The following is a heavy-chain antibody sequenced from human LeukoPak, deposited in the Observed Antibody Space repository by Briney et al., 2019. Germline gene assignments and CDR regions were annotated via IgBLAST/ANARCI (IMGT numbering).Heavy chain of an antibody. CDR3: AKGNRQWLNLNWFDP. CDR2: ISWNSGSI. J-gene: IGHJ5*02. Sequence: GRSLRLSCAASGFTFDDYAMHWVRQAPGKGLDWVSGISWNSGSIGYADSVKGRFTISRDNAKNSLYLQMNSLRAEDMALYYCAKGNRQWLNLNWFDPWGQGTLVTVSS. CDR1: GFTFDDYA. V-gene: IGHV3-9*03. D-gene: IGHD6-19*01.